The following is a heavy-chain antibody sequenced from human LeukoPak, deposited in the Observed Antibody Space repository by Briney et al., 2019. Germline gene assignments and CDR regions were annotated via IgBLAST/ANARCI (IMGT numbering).Heavy chain of an antibody. Sequence: SETLSLTCTVSGGSISSYYWSWIRQPPGKGLEWIGYIYYSGSTNYNPSLKSRVTISVDTSKNQFSLKLSSVTAADTVVYYCARAVFRGVRGVTRFDYWGQGTLVTVSS. CDR2: IYYSGST. V-gene: IGHV4-59*08. CDR3: ARAVFRGVRGVTRFDY. CDR1: GGSISSYY. D-gene: IGHD3-10*01. J-gene: IGHJ4*02.